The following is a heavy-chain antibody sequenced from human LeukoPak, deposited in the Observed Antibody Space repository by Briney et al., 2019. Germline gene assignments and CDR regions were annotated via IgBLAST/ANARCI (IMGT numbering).Heavy chain of an antibody. CDR3: ARHRIAAAGTSWFDP. J-gene: IGHJ5*02. D-gene: IGHD6-13*01. V-gene: IGHV3-74*01. CDR1: GFTFSSYW. Sequence: RGSLRLSCAASGFTFSSYWMHWVRQAPGKGLVWVSRINSDGSSTSYADSVKGRFTISRDNAKNTLYLQMNSLRAEDTAVYYCARHRIAAAGTSWFDPWGQGTLVTVSS. CDR2: INSDGSST.